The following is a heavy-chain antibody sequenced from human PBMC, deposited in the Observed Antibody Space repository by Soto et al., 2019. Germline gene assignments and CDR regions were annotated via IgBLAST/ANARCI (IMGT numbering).Heavy chain of an antibody. J-gene: IGHJ6*02. CDR3: ARRAVAGATTPYYYGMDV. V-gene: IGHV1-69*13. CDR1: GGTFSSYA. Sequence: SVKVSCKASGGTFSSYAISWVRQAPGQGLEWMGGIIPIFGTANYAQKFQGRVTITADESTSTAYMELSSLRSEDTAVYYCARRAVAGATTPYYYGMDVWGQGTTVTVSS. D-gene: IGHD6-19*01. CDR2: IIPIFGTA.